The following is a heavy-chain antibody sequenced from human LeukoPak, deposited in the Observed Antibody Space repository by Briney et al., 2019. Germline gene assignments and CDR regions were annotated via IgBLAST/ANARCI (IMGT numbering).Heavy chain of an antibody. CDR1: GGSISSSSYY. CDR2: IYYGGHT. Sequence: PSETLSLTCSVSGGSISSSSYYWGWIRQPPGKGLEWIGSIYYGGHTYYNPSLKSRVTISVDTSKNQFSLKLNSVTAADTAVYYCARDAGYSSSWYFGGNWFDPWGQRTRVTVSS. V-gene: IGHV4-39*07. CDR3: ARDAGYSSSWYFGGNWFDP. J-gene: IGHJ5*02. D-gene: IGHD6-13*01.